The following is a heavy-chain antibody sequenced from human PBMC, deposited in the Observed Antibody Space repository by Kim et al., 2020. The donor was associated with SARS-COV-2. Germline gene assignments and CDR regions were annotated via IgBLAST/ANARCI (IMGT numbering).Heavy chain of an antibody. V-gene: IGHV5-51*01. CDR3: ARPGSGYDEIDY. CDR2: T. J-gene: IGHJ4*02. Sequence: TGYSPSVQGQVTISADKSISTAYLQWSSLKASDTAMYYCARPGSGYDEIDYWGQGTLVTVSS. D-gene: IGHD5-12*01.